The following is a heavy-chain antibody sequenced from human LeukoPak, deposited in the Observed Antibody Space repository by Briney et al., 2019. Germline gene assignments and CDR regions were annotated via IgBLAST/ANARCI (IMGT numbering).Heavy chain of an antibody. V-gene: IGHV4-34*01. J-gene: IGHJ2*01. CDR1: GGSFSGYY. CDR2: INHSGST. Sequence: SETLSLTCAVYGGSFSGYYWSWIRQPPGKGLEWIGEINHSGSTNYNPSLKSRVTILLDTSKNQFSLKLSSVTAADTAMYYCARGDSSSRGNWYFDLWGRGTLVTVSS. CDR3: ARGDSSSRGNWYFDL. D-gene: IGHD6-6*01.